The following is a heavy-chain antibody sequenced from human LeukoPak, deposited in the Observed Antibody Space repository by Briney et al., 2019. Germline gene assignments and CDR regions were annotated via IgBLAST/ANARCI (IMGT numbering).Heavy chain of an antibody. CDR1: GFTFDDYA. V-gene: IGHV3-9*01. CDR2: ISWNSGSI. J-gene: IGHJ4*02. D-gene: IGHD5-18*01. Sequence: PGGSLRLSCAASGFTFDDYAMHWVRQAPGKGLEWVSGISWNSGSIGYADSVKGRFTISRDNAKNSLYLQMNSLRAEDTALYYCASGSSWIQLFGDYWGQGTLVTVSS. CDR3: ASGSSWIQLFGDY.